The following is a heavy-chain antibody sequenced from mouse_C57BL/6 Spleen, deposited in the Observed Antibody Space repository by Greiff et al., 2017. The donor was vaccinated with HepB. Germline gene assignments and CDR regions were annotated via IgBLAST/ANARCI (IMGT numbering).Heavy chain of an antibody. D-gene: IGHD4-1*01. J-gene: IGHJ4*01. V-gene: IGHV2-2*01. CDR1: GFSLTSYG. Sequence: QVQLKESGPGLVQPSQSLSITCTVSGFSLTSYGVHWVRQSPGKGLEWLGVIWSGGSTDYNAAFISRLSISKDNSKSQVFFKMNSLQADDTAIYYCASLTNYAMDYWGQGTSVTVSS. CDR3: ASLTNYAMDY. CDR2: IWSGGST.